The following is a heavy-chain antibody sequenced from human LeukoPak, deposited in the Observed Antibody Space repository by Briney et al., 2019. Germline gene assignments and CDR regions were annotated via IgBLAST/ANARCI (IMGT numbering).Heavy chain of an antibody. CDR1: GYTFTSYD. D-gene: IGHD6-19*01. CDR2: MNPNSGNT. J-gene: IGHJ4*02. CDR3: ARFDPAAVPGTGGDY. Sequence: ASVKVSCKASGYTFTSYDINWLRQATGQGLEWMGWMNPNSGNTGYAQKFQGRVTMTRHTSISTAYMELSSLRSEDTAVYYCARFDPAAVPGTGGDYWGQGTLVTVSS. V-gene: IGHV1-8*01.